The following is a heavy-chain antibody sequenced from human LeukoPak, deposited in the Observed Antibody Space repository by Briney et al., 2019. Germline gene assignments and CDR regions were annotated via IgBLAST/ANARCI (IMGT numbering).Heavy chain of an antibody. CDR3: ARQYYDILTGYPYFFDS. J-gene: IGHJ4*02. V-gene: IGHV4-39*01. CDR2: IYYSGST. D-gene: IGHD3-9*01. CDR1: GGSISNSSCY. Sequence: SETLSLTCTVSGGSISNSSCYWGWIRQPPGKGLEWIGAIYYSGSTYFDPSLKSRVTMSVDTSKSHFSLKLSSVTAADTAVYYCARQYYDILTGYPYFFDSWGQGTLVTVSS.